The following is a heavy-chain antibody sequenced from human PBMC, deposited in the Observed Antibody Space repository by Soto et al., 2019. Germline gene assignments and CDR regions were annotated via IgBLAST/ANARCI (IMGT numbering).Heavy chain of an antibody. V-gene: IGHV5-51*01. CDR2: IFPGDSDT. CDR3: ARQSGMDV. Sequence: GVALKISCQTSGEHFACYWIVWVRQMPGKGLEWLGIIFPGDSDTKYSPSFQGQAIISADKSIRTAYLQWSSLKASDTAIYYCARQSGMDVWGQGTTVTVS. D-gene: IGHD5-12*01. J-gene: IGHJ6*02. CDR1: GEHFACYW.